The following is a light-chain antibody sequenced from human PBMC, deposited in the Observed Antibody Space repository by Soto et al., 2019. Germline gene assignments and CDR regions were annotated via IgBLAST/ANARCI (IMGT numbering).Light chain of an antibody. J-gene: IGLJ2*01. V-gene: IGLV2-23*01. CDR3: CSYAGSSTLV. CDR1: SSDVGSYNL. Sequence: QSALTQPASVSGSPGQSITISCTGTSSDVGSYNLVSWYQQHPDKAPKLMIYEGSERPSGVSNRFSGSKSGNTASLTISGLQAEDEADYYCCSYAGSSTLVFGGGTKVTVL. CDR2: EGS.